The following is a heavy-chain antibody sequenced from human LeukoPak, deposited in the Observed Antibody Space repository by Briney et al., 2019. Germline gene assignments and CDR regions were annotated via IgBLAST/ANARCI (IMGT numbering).Heavy chain of an antibody. CDR3: AREDSSGWYRRGFDY. D-gene: IGHD6-19*01. CDR1: GFTFSGSA. V-gene: IGHV3-23*01. J-gene: IGHJ4*02. Sequence: GGSLRLSCAASGFTFSGSALHWVRQAPGKGLGWVSTISGNRGNTYYADSVKGRFTISRDNSKNSLYLQMNSLRAEDTAVYYCAREDSSGWYRRGFDYWGQGTLVTVSS. CDR2: ISGNRGNT.